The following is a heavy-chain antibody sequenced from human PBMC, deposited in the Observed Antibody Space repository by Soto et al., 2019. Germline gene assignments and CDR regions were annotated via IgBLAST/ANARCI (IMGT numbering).Heavy chain of an antibody. V-gene: IGHV4-59*01. Sequence: QVQLQESGPGLVKPSETLSLTCTVSGASISSYFWNWIRQPPGKGLEWIGNMHYSGTTNYNPSLKSRLTISVDTSKNHFSLKLSSVTAADTAIYYCAAGNDYWGQATLVTVSS. CDR3: AAGNDY. CDR1: GASISSYF. D-gene: IGHD6-13*01. J-gene: IGHJ4*02. CDR2: MHYSGTT.